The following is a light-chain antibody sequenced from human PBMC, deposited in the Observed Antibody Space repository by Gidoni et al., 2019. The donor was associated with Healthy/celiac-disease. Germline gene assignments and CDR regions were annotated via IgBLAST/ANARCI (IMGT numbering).Light chain of an antibody. CDR2: DAS. Sequence: EIVFTQSPATLSLSPGERATLSCRASQSVSSYLAWYQQKPGQATRLLIYDASNRATGIPARFSGSGSGTDFTLTISSLEPEDFAVYYCQQRSNWPLLTFGGGTKVEIK. V-gene: IGKV3-11*01. J-gene: IGKJ4*01. CDR3: QQRSNWPLLT. CDR1: QSVSSY.